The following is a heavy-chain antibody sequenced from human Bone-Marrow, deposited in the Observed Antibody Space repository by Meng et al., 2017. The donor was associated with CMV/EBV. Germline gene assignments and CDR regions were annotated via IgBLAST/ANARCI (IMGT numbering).Heavy chain of an antibody. Sequence: SVKVSCKASGGTFSSYAISWVRQAPGQGLEWMGGIIPILGIANYAQKFQGRVTITADKSTSTAYMELSSLRSEDTAVFYCARFAIAYGMDVWGQGTTVTVSS. D-gene: IGHD2-2*01. CDR2: IIPILGIA. CDR3: ARFAIAYGMDV. V-gene: IGHV1-69*10. J-gene: IGHJ6*02. CDR1: GGTFSSYA.